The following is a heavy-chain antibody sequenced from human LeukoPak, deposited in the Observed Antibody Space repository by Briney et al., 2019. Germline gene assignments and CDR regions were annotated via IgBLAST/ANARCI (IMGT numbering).Heavy chain of an antibody. J-gene: IGHJ4*02. CDR3: ARQLTEGRYYDSSGYYSNTYYFDY. Sequence: GESLKISCKGSGYSFSSYWIGWVRQMPGKGLEWMGIIYPGDSDTRYSPSFQGQVTISADKSISTAYLQWSSLKASDTAMYYCARQLTEGRYYDSSGYYSNTYYFDYWGQGTLVTVSS. V-gene: IGHV5-51*01. CDR2: IYPGDSDT. D-gene: IGHD3-22*01. CDR1: GYSFSSYW.